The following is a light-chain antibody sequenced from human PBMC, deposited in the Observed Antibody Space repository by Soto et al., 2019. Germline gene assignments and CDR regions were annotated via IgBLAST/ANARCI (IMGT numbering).Light chain of an antibody. Sequence: SYELTQPLSVSVALGQTARITCGGSNIGSKSVHWYQKRPGQAPVVVMYRDYHXXSEXXXXXXXSNSGNTATLTISRAQAXXEADYYCQVWDSTTAVLFGGWTKLTVL. CDR3: QVWDSTTAVL. CDR1: NIGSKS. CDR2: RDY. V-gene: IGLV3-9*01. J-gene: IGLJ2*01.